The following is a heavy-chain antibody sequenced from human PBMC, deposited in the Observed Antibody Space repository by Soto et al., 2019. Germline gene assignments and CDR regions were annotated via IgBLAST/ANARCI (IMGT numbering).Heavy chain of an antibody. CDR1: GGSISSYY. CDR2: IYYSGST. CDR3: ARMAYYYDSSGYYLLHYYYGMDV. J-gene: IGHJ6*02. D-gene: IGHD3-22*01. V-gene: IGHV4-59*01. Sequence: QVQLQESGPGLVKPSETLSLTCTVSGGSISSYYWSWIRQPPGKGLEWIGYIYYSGSTNYNPSLKSRVTIPVDTSKNQFSLKLSSVTAADTAVYYCARMAYYYDSSGYYLLHYYYGMDVWGQGTTVTVSS.